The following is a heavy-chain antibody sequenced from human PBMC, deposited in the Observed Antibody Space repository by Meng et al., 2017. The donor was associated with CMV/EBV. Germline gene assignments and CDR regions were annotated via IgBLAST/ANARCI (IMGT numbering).Heavy chain of an antibody. V-gene: IGHV1-18*01. D-gene: IGHD5-18*01. CDR2: ISAYNGNT. Sequence: ASVNVSCKASGYTFTSYGISWLRQAPGQGLEWMGWISAYNGNTNYAQKLQGRVTMNTDTSTSTAYMELRSLRSDDTAGYYCARGQLWAHNWFDPWGQGPLVTVSS. J-gene: IGHJ5*02. CDR1: GYTFTSYG. CDR3: ARGQLWAHNWFDP.